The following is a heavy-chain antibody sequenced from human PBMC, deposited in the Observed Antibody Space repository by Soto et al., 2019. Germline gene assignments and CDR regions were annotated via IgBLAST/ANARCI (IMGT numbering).Heavy chain of an antibody. D-gene: IGHD2-2*02. CDR3: ARDWGVVVPAAIRGLFDY. CDR2: ISSSGSTI. CDR1: GFTFSSYS. Sequence: GGSLRLSCAASGFTFSSYSMNWVRQAPGKGLEWVSYISSSGSTIYYADSVKGRFTISRDNAKNSLYLQMNSLRAEDTAVYYCARDWGVVVPAAIRGLFDYWGQGTLVTVSS. V-gene: IGHV3-48*04. J-gene: IGHJ4*02.